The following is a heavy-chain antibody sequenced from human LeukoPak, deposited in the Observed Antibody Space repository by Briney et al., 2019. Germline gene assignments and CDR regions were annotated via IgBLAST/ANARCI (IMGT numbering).Heavy chain of an antibody. CDR2: IFYSGST. J-gene: IGHJ4*02. V-gene: IGHV4-31*03. D-gene: IGHD3-10*01. CDR3: ARVGREYYGSEDSADY. CDR1: GASINSGGYY. Sequence: SETLSLTCTVSGASINSGGYYWSWIRQHPRKGLEWIGNIFYSGSTHYNPSLASRVTMTKDTSKSQFSLKLSSVTAADTAVYYCARVGREYYGSEDSADYWGQGTLVTVSS.